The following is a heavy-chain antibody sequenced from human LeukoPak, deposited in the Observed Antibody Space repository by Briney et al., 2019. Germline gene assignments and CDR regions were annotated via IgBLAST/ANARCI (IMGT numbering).Heavy chain of an antibody. V-gene: IGHV3-11*01. D-gene: IGHD1-1*01. CDR1: GFTFSDYY. J-gene: IGHJ4*02. Sequence: GGSLRLSCLASGFTFSDYYMSWVRQAPGKGLEWISYMSSRGYPIYYADSVKGRFTISRDNAKNTLYLQMHSLRADDTVVYFCARVGIALASPFDYWGLGTLVAVSS. CDR3: ARVGIALASPFDY. CDR2: MSSRGYPI.